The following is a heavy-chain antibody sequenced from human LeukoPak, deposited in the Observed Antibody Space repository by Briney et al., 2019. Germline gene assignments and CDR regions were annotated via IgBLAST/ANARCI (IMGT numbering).Heavy chain of an antibody. CDR1: GYTFTSYY. V-gene: IGHV1-2*02. CDR3: AMTPCSGDICFFDF. CDR2: INPNSGDT. Sequence: GASVKVSCKASGYTFTSYYMHWVRQAPGQGLEWMGWINPNSGDTLYAQKFQGKITMTRDTSIGTAYMELSRLISDDTAIYYCAMTPCSGDICFFDFWGQGTLVTVSS. D-gene: IGHD2-15*01. J-gene: IGHJ4*02.